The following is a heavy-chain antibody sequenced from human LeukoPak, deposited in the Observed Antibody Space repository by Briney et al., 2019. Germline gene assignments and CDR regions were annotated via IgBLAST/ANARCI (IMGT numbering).Heavy chain of an antibody. J-gene: IGHJ4*02. CDR3: ARVREDYYDSSGYYGPLDY. CDR1: VGTFSSYA. Sequence: GASVKVSCKASVGTFSSYAISWVRQAPGQGLEWMGGIIPIFGTANYAQKFRGRVTITADESTSTAYMELSSLRSEDTAVYYCARVREDYYDSSGYYGPLDYWGQGTLVTVSS. D-gene: IGHD3-22*01. V-gene: IGHV1-69*13. CDR2: IIPIFGTA.